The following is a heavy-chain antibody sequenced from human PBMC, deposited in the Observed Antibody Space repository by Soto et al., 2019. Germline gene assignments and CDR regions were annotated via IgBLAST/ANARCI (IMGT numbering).Heavy chain of an antibody. Sequence: KTSETLSLTCTVSGASVNDYYWNWVRQPLGKGLEWIGFIHYTGSRIFNPSLQSRVTMSVDVSQNQFSLRLTSVTAADTAIYYCARWGHPAVKAFDIWRQGTTVTVSS. CDR1: GASVNDYY. V-gene: IGHV4-59*02. CDR2: IHYTGSR. D-gene: IGHD3-16*01. J-gene: IGHJ3*02. CDR3: ARWGHPAVKAFDI.